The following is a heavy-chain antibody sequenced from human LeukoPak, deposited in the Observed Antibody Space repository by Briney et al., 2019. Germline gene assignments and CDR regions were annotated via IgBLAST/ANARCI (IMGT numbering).Heavy chain of an antibody. D-gene: IGHD5-24*01. CDR3: ATRLRWLQLRRDWYFYL. V-gene: IGHV4-59*05. Sequence: SETLSLTCTVSGGSISSYYWSWIRQPPGKGLEWIGSIYYSGSTYYNPSLKSRVTISVDTSKNQFSLKLSSVTAADTAVYYCATRLRWLQLRRDWYFYLWGRGTLVTVSS. CDR1: GGSISSYY. CDR2: IYYSGST. J-gene: IGHJ2*01.